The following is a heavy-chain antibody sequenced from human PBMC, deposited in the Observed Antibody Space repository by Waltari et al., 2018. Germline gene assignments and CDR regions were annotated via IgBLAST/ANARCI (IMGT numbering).Heavy chain of an antibody. J-gene: IGHJ2*01. CDR1: GFTFSSYT. CDR2: ISSSSSTI. CDR3: ARDNGGVDAAARGLWYFDL. V-gene: IGHV3-48*04. Sequence: EVQLVESGGGLVQPGGSLRLSCAASGFTFSSYTMHWVRQAPGKGLEWVSYISSSSSTIYYADSVKGRFTISRDNAKNSLYLQMNSLRAEDTAVYYCARDNGGVDAAARGLWYFDLWGRGTLVTVSS. D-gene: IGHD6-6*01.